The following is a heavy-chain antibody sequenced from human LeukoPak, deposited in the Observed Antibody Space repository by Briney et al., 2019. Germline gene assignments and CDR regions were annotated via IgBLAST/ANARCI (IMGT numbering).Heavy chain of an antibody. V-gene: IGHV4-59*01. J-gene: IGHJ5*02. Sequence: SETLSLTCTVSGDSISSYYWNWLRQPPGKGLEWIGSILNSGSTNYNPSLRSRVTISVDTSKNEFSLRVKSVTAADTAVYYCARSPSGANWFDPWGQGTLVTVSS. CDR2: ILNSGST. CDR1: GDSISSYY. CDR3: ARSPSGANWFDP. D-gene: IGHD6-6*01.